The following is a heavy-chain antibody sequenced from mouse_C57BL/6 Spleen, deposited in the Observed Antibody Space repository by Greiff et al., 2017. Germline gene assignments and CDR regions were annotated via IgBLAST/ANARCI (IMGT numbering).Heavy chain of an antibody. D-gene: IGHD2-4*01. Sequence: VQLKESGAELARPGASVKLSCKASGYTFTSYGISWVKQRTGQGLEWIGEIYPRSGNTYYNEKFKGKATLTADKSSSTAYMELRSLTSEDSAVYFCARLGDYDDYFDYWGQGTTLTVSS. CDR1: GYTFTSYG. V-gene: IGHV1-81*01. CDR3: ARLGDYDDYFDY. J-gene: IGHJ2*01. CDR2: IYPRSGNT.